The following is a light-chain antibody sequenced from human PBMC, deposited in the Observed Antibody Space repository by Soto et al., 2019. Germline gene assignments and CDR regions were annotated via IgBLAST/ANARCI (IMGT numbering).Light chain of an antibody. Sequence: IQMTQSPSTLSASVGDRVTITCRASQGISSYLAWYQQKPGKAPKLLIYAASTLQSGVPSRFSGSGSGTDFTLTISCLQSEDFATYYCQQYYSYQIPFGQGKRLEIK. CDR1: QGISSY. CDR3: QQYYSYQIP. V-gene: IGKV1-8*01. J-gene: IGKJ5*01. CDR2: AAS.